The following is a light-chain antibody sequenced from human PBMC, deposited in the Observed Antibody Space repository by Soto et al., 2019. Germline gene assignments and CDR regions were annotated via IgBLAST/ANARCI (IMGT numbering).Light chain of an antibody. V-gene: IGKV1-27*01. CDR2: AAS. CDR1: QGISNY. J-gene: IGKJ4*01. CDR3: QKYNSAPRT. Sequence: DVQMTQAPSSLSASVGDRVTITCRASQGISNYLAWYQQKPGKGPKLLIYAASILQSGVPSRFSGSGSGTDFTLTISSLQPEDVVTYSGQKYNSAPRTFGGGTKVEIK.